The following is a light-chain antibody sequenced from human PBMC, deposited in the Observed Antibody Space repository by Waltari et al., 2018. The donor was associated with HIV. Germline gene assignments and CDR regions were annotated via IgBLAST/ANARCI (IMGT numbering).Light chain of an antibody. CDR1: KLGDKY. CDR3: QAWDSSTVV. CDR2: QDS. V-gene: IGLV3-1*01. Sequence: SYDLTQPPSVSVSPGQTASITYSGDKLGDKYACWYQQKPGQSPVLVIFQDSKRPSGIPERFSGSNSGNTATLTISGTQAMDEADYYCQAWDSSTVVFGGGTKLTVL. J-gene: IGLJ2*01.